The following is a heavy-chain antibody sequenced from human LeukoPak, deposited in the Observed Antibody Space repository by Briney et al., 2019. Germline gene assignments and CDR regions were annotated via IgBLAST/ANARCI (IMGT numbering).Heavy chain of an antibody. CDR1: GFTFSSYS. D-gene: IGHD3-10*01. CDR2: IKSKTDGGTT. Sequence: GGSLRLSCAASGFTFSSYSMNWVRQAPGKGLEWVGRIKSKTDGGTTDYAAPVKGRFTISRDDSKNTLYLQMNSLKTEDTAVYYCTTDYLSLLWFGELFGVFDYWGQGTLVTVSS. V-gene: IGHV3-15*01. J-gene: IGHJ4*02. CDR3: TTDYLSLLWFGELFGVFDY.